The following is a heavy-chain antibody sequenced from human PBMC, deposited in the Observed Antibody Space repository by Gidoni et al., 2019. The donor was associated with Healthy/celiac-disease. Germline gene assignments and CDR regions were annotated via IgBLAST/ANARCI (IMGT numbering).Heavy chain of an antibody. Sequence: EVQLLASGGGLVQPGGSLRLSCAASGLTFRSDAMSWVRQAPGKGLEWVSAISGSGGSTYYADSVKGRFTISRDNSKNTLYLQMNSLRAEDTAVYYCAKDQPGFIAVAGILGYWGQGTLVTVSS. D-gene: IGHD6-19*01. CDR2: ISGSGGST. CDR3: AKDQPGFIAVAGILGY. CDR1: GLTFRSDA. J-gene: IGHJ4*02. V-gene: IGHV3-23*01.